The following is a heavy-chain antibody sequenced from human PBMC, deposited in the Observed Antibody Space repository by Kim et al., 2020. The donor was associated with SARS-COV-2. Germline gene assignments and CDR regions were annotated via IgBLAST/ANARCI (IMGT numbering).Heavy chain of an antibody. CDR2: INPNSGGT. D-gene: IGHD3-3*01. CDR3: ARDGVDSPIFGVVFYGMDV. V-gene: IGHV1-2*02. J-gene: IGHJ6*02. CDR1: GYTFTGYY. Sequence: ASVKVSCKASGYTFTGYYMHWVRQAPGQGLEWMGWINPNSGGTNYAQKFQGRVTMTRDTSISTAYMELSRLRSDDTAVYYCARDGVDSPIFGVVFYGMDVWGQGTTVTVSS.